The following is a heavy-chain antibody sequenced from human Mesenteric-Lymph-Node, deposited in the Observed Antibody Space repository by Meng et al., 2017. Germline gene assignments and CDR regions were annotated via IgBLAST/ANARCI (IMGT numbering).Heavy chain of an antibody. CDR2: ISSSSSYI. CDR3: VSSVGAPNWFDP. D-gene: IGHD1-26*01. J-gene: IGHJ5*02. V-gene: IGHV3-21*01. CDR1: GVTFSSYS. Sequence: GESLKISCAASGVTFSSYSMNWVRQAPGKGLEWVSSISSSSSYIYDADSVKGRFTISRDNAKNSLYLQMNSLGAEDTAVYYCVSSVGAPNWFDPWGQGTLVTVSS.